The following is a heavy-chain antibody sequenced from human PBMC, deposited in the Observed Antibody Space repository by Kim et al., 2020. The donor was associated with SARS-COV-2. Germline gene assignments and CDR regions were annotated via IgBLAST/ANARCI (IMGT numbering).Heavy chain of an antibody. V-gene: IGHV3-23*01. Sequence: DSVKGRFTISRDNSKKTLYLQMNSLRAEDTAVYYCAKHNAYGCNPYFDYWGQGTLVTVSS. D-gene: IGHD4-17*01. J-gene: IGHJ4*02. CDR3: AKHNAYGCNPYFDY.